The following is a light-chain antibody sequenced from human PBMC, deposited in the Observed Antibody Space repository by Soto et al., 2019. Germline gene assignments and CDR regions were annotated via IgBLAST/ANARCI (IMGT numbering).Light chain of an antibody. CDR1: QSISSY. V-gene: IGKV1-39*01. J-gene: IGKJ1*01. Sequence: QMTQSPSSLSASVGDRVTITCRASQSISSYLNXYXQKXGXXXKXXXYAASSLQSGVPSRFSGSGYGTDFTLTISSLQPEDFATYYCQQSYSTPWTFGQGNKVDIK. CDR2: AAS. CDR3: QQSYSTPWT.